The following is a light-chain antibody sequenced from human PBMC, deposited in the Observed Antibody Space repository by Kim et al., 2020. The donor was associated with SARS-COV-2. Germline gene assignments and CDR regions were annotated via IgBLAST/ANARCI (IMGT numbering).Light chain of an antibody. CDR2: AAS. Sequence: ACVGDRVTLTCRASQGINSYLAWYQQEPGKAPKLLIYAASTLQSGVPSRFSGSGSGTDFTLTISSLQPEDFATYYCQQLNSYPITFGQGTRLEIK. CDR3: QQLNSYPIT. V-gene: IGKV1-9*01. CDR1: QGINSY. J-gene: IGKJ5*01.